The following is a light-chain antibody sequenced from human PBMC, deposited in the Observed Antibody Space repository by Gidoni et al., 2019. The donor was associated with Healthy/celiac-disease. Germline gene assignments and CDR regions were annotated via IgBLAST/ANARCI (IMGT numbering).Light chain of an antibody. CDR1: SSDVGGYNY. Sequence: LTQPRSVSASPGQSVTISCTGTSSDVGGYNYVAWYQQHPGKAPKLMIYDVSKRPSGLPDRFSGSKSGNTASLTISGLQAEDEADYYCCSYAGSYTLVFGGGTKLTVL. V-gene: IGLV2-11*01. CDR2: DVS. J-gene: IGLJ2*01. CDR3: CSYAGSYTLV.